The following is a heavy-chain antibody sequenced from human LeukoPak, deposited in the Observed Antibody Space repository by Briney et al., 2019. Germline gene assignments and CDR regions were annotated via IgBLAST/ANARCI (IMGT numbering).Heavy chain of an antibody. CDR2: ISAVFPNT. V-gene: IGHV3-23*01. CDR3: AKDIGFGSGSYYKPFDY. Sequence: GGSLRLSCAASGFTFSHFAISWVRQAPGKGMEWVSTISAVFPNTYSADSVKGRFTISRDNSKSTLYLQMNSLRAEDTAIYYCAKDIGFGSGSYYKPFDYWGQGTLVTVSS. D-gene: IGHD3-10*01. CDR1: GFTFSHFA. J-gene: IGHJ4*02.